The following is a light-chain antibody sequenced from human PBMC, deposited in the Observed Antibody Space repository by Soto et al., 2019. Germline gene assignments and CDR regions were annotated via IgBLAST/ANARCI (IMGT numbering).Light chain of an antibody. Sequence: EIVLTQSPGTLSLSPGERATLSCRASQSVSSSYLAWYQQKPGQAPRLLIYGASSRATGIPDRFSGSGSGTDFTLTISRLELEDFAVYYCQQYGSSRETFGQGTKVEIK. CDR3: QQYGSSRET. CDR1: QSVSSSY. V-gene: IGKV3-20*01. CDR2: GAS. J-gene: IGKJ1*01.